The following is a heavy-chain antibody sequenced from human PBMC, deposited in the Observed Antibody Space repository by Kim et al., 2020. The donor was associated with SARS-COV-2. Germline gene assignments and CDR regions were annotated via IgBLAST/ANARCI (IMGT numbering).Heavy chain of an antibody. Sequence: ASVKVSCRASGYTFTTYHIHWVRQAPGQGLEWMGIINPSGGSTVYAQKFQGRVTMTRDTSTSTVYMELTSLRSEDTAVYYCGRQTITGPRDIGYWGQGTLVTVSS. CDR1: GYTFTTYH. J-gene: IGHJ4*02. V-gene: IGHV1-46*01. CDR3: GRQTITGPRDIGY. CDR2: INPSGGST. D-gene: IGHD3-3*01.